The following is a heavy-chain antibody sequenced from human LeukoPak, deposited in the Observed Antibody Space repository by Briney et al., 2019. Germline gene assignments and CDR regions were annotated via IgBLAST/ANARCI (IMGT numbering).Heavy chain of an antibody. V-gene: IGHV3-30*02. CDR3: ARDNSVGDNAWWFDP. CDR2: IRYDGSNK. D-gene: IGHD1-26*01. CDR1: GFTFSSYG. Sequence: GGSLRLSCAASGFTFSSYGMHWVRQAPGKGLEWVAFIRYDGSNKYYADSVKGRFTISRDNSKNTLYLQMNSLRAEDTAIYYCARDNSVGDNAWWFDPWGQGTLVTVSS. J-gene: IGHJ5*02.